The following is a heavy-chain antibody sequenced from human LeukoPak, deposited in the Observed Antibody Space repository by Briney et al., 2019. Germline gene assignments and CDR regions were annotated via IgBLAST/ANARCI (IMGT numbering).Heavy chain of an antibody. CDR2: ISGSGGST. D-gene: IGHD1-1*01. J-gene: IGHJ2*01. V-gene: IGHV3-23*01. Sequence: GGSPRLSCAASGFTFSKYAMSWVRQVPEKGLEWVSGISGSGGSTYYADSVKGRFTISRDNSKNTLHLQMNSLRAEDTALYYCAEWNSVYWYFDLWGRGTLVTVSS. CDR3: AEWNSVYWYFDL. CDR1: GFTFSKYA.